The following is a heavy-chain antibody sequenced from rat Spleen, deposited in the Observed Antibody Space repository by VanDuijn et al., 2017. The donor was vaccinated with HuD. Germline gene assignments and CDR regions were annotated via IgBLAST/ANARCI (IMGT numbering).Heavy chain of an antibody. D-gene: IGHD1-12*02. CDR1: GYSITTNY. V-gene: IGHV3-1*01. Sequence: EVQLQESGPGLVKPSQSLSLTCSVTGYSITTNYWGWVRKFPGNKMEWIGHITYSGGTSYNPSLKSRISITRDTSKSQLFLQLNSVTTEDTATYYCARYYDGTYYLLWVMDAWGQGASVTVSS. CDR2: ITYSGGT. CDR3: ARYYDGTYYLLWVMDA. J-gene: IGHJ4*01.